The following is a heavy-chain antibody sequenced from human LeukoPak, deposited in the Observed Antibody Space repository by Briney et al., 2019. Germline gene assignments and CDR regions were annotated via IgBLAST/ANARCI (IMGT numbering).Heavy chain of an antibody. CDR2: IKQDGSEK. V-gene: IGHV3-7*01. CDR3: ATETNGRHYDY. Sequence: TGGSLRLSCAASGFTFSSYWMSWVRQAPGKGLEWVANIKQDGSEKYYVDSVKGRFTISRDNAKNSLYLQMNSLRAEDTAVYYCATETNGRHYDYWGQGTLLTVSS. D-gene: IGHD1-14*01. J-gene: IGHJ4*02. CDR1: GFTFSSYW.